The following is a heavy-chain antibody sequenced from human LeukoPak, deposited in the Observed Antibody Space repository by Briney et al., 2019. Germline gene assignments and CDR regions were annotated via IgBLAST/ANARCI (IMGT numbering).Heavy chain of an antibody. V-gene: IGHV3-23*01. CDR3: AKDSEWETVDWFDP. Sequence: GGSLRLSCAASGYTFGDYGMSWVRQVPGKGLEWVAGTNRRGDITYYADFVKGRFTISRDNSKNTLYLQMNSLRAEDTAVYYCAKDSEWETVDWFDPWGQGTLVTVSS. CDR1: GYTFGDYG. J-gene: IGHJ5*02. D-gene: IGHD6-19*01. CDR2: TNRRGDIT.